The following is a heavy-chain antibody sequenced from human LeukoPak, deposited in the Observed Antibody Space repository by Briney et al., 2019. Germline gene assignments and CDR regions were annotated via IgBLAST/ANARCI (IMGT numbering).Heavy chain of an antibody. CDR1: GDSMSGYY. Sequence: PSETLSLTCSVSGDSMSGYYWSWIRQPPGKGLEWIGYMYYSGTTNYNPSLKSRATISADTSKNHFSLKLYSVTAADTAVYYCARGAARRTSYFDYWGQGTLVTVSS. D-gene: IGHD6-6*01. V-gene: IGHV4-59*08. CDR3: ARGAARRTSYFDY. J-gene: IGHJ4*02. CDR2: MYYSGTT.